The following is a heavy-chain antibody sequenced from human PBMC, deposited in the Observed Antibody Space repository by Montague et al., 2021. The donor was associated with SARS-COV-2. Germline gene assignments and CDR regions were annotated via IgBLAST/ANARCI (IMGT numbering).Heavy chain of an antibody. V-gene: IGHV4-4*07. J-gene: IGHJ5*02. CDR1: GGSISSYY. D-gene: IGHD1-1*01. CDR3: ARDGLERQWWMLGWFDP. CDR2: IYTSGST. Sequence: SETLFLTCTVSGGSISSYYWSWIRQPAGKGLEWIGRIYTSGSTNYNPSLKSRVTMSVDTSKNQFSLKLRSVTAADTAVYFCARDGLERQWWMLGWFDPWGQGTLDTVSS.